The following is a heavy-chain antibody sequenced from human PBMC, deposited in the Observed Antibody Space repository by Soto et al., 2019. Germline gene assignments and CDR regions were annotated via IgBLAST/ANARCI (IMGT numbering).Heavy chain of an antibody. Sequence: ASVKVSCKASGYTFTSYDINWVRQATGQGLEWMGWMNPNSGNTGYAQKFQGRVTMTRNTSISTAYMELSSLRSEDTAVYYCARPPYGDYVDDFDIWGQGTMVTVSS. CDR2: MNPNSGNT. V-gene: IGHV1-8*01. CDR1: GYTFTSYD. D-gene: IGHD4-17*01. J-gene: IGHJ3*02. CDR3: ARPPYGDYVDDFDI.